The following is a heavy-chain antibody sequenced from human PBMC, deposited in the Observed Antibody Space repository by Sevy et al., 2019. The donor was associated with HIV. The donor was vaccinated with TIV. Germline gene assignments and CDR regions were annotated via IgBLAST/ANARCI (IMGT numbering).Heavy chain of an antibody. CDR2: ISSSSSYI. J-gene: IGHJ4*02. V-gene: IGHV3-21*01. D-gene: IGHD6-13*01. CDR3: ARGGAAADSYYFDY. CDR1: GFTVSSYS. Sequence: GGSLRLSCAASGFTVSSYSMNWVRQAPGKGLEWVSSISSSSSYIYYADSVKGRFTISRDNAKNSLYLQMNSLRAEDTAVYYCARGGAAADSYYFDYWGQGTLVTVSS.